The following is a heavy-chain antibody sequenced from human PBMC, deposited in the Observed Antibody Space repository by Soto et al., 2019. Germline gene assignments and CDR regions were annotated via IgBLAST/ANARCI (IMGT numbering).Heavy chain of an antibody. J-gene: IGHJ6*02. V-gene: IGHV1-18*04. Sequence: ASVKVSCKASGYTFTSYGISCVRQAPGQVLEWMGWISAYNGNTNYAQKLQGRVTMTTDTSTSTAYMELRSLRSDDTAVYYCARDRGYYTLVYYYYGMDVWGQGTTVTVSS. D-gene: IGHD3-3*01. CDR1: GYTFTSYG. CDR3: ARDRGYYTLVYYYYGMDV. CDR2: ISAYNGNT.